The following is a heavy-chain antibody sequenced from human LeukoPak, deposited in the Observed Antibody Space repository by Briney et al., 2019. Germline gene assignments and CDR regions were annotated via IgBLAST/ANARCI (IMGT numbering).Heavy chain of an antibody. V-gene: IGHV3-48*01. D-gene: IGHD3-3*01. CDR1: GFTFSSYS. CDR2: ISSSSSTI. Sequence: GGSLRLSCAASGFTFSSYSMNWVRQAPGKGLEWVSYISSSSSTIYYADSVKGRFTISRDNAKNSLYLQMNSLRAGDTAVYYCAREIYYDFWSGYYPFDYWGQGTLVTVSS. J-gene: IGHJ4*02. CDR3: AREIYYDFWSGYYPFDY.